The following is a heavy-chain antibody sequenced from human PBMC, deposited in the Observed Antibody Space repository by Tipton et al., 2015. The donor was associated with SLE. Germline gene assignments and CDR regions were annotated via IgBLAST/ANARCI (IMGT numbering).Heavy chain of an antibody. J-gene: IGHJ3*02. CDR3: ARERAAAIPGDAFDI. CDR1: GGSFSGYY. D-gene: IGHD2-2*02. V-gene: IGHV4-34*01. Sequence: LRLSCAVYGGSFSGYYWSWIRQPPGKGLEWIGEINHSGSTNYNPSLKSRVTISVDTSKNQFSLKLSSVTAADTAVYYCARERAAAIPGDAFDIWGQGTMVTVSS. CDR2: INHSGST.